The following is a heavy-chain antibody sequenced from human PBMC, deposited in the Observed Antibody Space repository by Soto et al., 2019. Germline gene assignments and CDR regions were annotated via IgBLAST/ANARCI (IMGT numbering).Heavy chain of an antibody. CDR2: IYHSGST. D-gene: IGHD4-4*01. CDR3: ARRAYSNYALFDP. Sequence: PSETLSLTCAVSGGSISSSNWWRWVRQPPGKGLEWIGEIYHSGSTNYNPSLKSRVTISVDTSKNQFSLKLSSVTAADTAVYYCARRAYSNYALFDPWGRGTLVTVSS. V-gene: IGHV4-4*02. CDR1: GGSISSSNW. J-gene: IGHJ5*02.